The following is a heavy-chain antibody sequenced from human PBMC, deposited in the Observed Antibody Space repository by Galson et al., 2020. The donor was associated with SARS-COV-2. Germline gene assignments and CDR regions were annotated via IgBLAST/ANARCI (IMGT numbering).Heavy chain of an antibody. CDR1: GFNFRNAW. Sequence: TGGSLRLSCAASGFNFRNAWMNWVRQAPGKGLEWVGRIRSKTDGGSTDYAAPVKGRFTISRDDSKNTLYLQLNSLKTEDTAVYYCTTEGSHTNAYCIDYWGQGTLVTVSS. J-gene: IGHJ4*02. D-gene: IGHD2-8*01. V-gene: IGHV3-15*01. CDR2: IRSKTDGGST. CDR3: TTEGSHTNAYCIDY.